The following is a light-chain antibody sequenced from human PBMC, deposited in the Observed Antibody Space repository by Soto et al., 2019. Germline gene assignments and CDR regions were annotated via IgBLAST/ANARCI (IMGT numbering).Light chain of an antibody. Sequence: QSALTQPASVSGSPGQSITISCTGSNSDIGGYNSVSWYQQHPGKAPKLLIFGVTNRPSGVSDRFSGSKSGNTASLTISELQAEDEADYYCTSSTSVTIVVFGGGTKLTVL. J-gene: IGLJ2*01. CDR3: TSSTSVTIVV. V-gene: IGLV2-14*01. CDR1: NSDIGGYNS. CDR2: GVT.